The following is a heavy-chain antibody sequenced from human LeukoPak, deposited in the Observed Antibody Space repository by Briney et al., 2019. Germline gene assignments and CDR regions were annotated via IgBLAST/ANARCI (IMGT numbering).Heavy chain of an antibody. D-gene: IGHD1-26*01. V-gene: IGHV3-21*01. CDR3: ARDLGYSGSYRRDLDY. CDR2: ISSSSSYI. J-gene: IGHJ4*02. Sequence: GGSLRLSCAASGFTFSSYSMNWVRQAPGKGLEWVSSISSSSSYIYYADSVKGRFTISRDNAKNSLYLQMNSLRAEDTAVYYCARDLGYSGSYRRDLDYWGQGSLVTVSS. CDR1: GFTFSSYS.